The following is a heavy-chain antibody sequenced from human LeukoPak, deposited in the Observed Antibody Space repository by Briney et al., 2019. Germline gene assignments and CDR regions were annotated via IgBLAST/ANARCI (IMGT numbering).Heavy chain of an antibody. CDR1: GFTFSRHG. CDR2: IGDTGRAK. V-gene: IGHV3-30*03. Sequence: GGSLRLSCAASGFTFSRHGMHCVRQAPGKGLEWVAVIGDTGRAKYYADSVEGRFTASRDNSKNTLYLEMNSLRYDDTALYYCAREAAWGNWYFDLWGRGTLVTVSS. D-gene: IGHD7-27*01. CDR3: AREAAWGNWYFDL. J-gene: IGHJ2*01.